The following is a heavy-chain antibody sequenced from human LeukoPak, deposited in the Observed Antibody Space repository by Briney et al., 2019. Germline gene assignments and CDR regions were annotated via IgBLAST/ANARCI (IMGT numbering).Heavy chain of an antibody. J-gene: IGHJ4*02. CDR3: AKDMGILTGYFD. CDR1: GFTFDDYA. CDR2: ISGDGGST. Sequence: GGSLRLSCAASGFTFDDYAMHWVRQAPGKGLEWVSLISGDGGSTYYADSVKGRFTISRDNSKNFLYLQMNSLRTEDTALHYCAKDMGILTGYFDWGQGILVTVSS. D-gene: IGHD3-9*01. V-gene: IGHV3-43*02.